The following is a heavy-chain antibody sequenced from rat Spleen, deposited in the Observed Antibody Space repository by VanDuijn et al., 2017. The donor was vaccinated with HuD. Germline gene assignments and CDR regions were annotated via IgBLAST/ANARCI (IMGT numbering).Heavy chain of an antibody. D-gene: IGHD1-6*01. CDR2: ISTGGGNT. CDR3: TTGGYTTDYYPYFDY. Sequence: EVQLVESGGGLVQPGRSLKLSCAASGFTFSHYGMAWVRQAPTKGLEWVASISTGGGNTYYRDSVKGRFTISRDKAKNTLYLQMDSLRSEDTATYYCTTGGYTTDYYPYFDYWGQGVMVTVSS. J-gene: IGHJ2*01. CDR1: GFTFSHYG. V-gene: IGHV5S13*01.